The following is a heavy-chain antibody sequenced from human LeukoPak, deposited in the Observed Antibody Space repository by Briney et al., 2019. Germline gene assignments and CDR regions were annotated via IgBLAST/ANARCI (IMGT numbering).Heavy chain of an antibody. CDR3: ARDSSGYEGPNWFDP. D-gene: IGHD5-12*01. CDR2: IIPILGTA. V-gene: IGHV1-69*05. Sequence: SVKVSCKASGGTFSSYAISWVRQAPGQGLEWMGGIIPILGTANYAQKFQGRVTITTDESTGTAYMELSSLRSEDTAVYYCARDSSGYEGPNWFDPWGQGTLVTVSS. CDR1: GGTFSSYA. J-gene: IGHJ5*02.